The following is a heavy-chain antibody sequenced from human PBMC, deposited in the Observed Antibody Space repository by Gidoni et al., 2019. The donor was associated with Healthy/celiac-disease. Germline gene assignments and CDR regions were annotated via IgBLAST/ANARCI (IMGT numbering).Heavy chain of an antibody. CDR2: ISYDGRNK. D-gene: IGHD3-22*01. V-gene: IGHV3-30*18. CDR3: AKLRTYYGFRGAMDV. J-gene: IGHJ6*02. Sequence: QVQLVESGGGVVQPGRSLRLSCAASGFTFSGYGMHWVRQAPSKGLEWVAVISYDGRNKYYADSVKGRITISRDDSKSTLYLQMNSLRVEDTAVYYCAKLRTYYGFRGAMDVWGQGTTVTVSS. CDR1: GFTFSGYG.